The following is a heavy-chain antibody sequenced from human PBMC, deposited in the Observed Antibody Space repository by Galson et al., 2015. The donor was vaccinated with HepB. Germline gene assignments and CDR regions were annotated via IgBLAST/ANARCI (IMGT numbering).Heavy chain of an antibody. Sequence: SLRLSCAASGFTFSSYGVHWVRQAPGKGLEWVAFIRYDGSNKYYADSVKARFTISRDNSKNTLYLQMNSLRAEDTAVYYCANFVVVPAAMPQYYWGQGTLVTVSS. CDR1: GFTFSSYG. J-gene: IGHJ4*02. CDR3: ANFVVVPAAMPQYY. D-gene: IGHD2-2*01. CDR2: IRYDGSNK. V-gene: IGHV3-30*02.